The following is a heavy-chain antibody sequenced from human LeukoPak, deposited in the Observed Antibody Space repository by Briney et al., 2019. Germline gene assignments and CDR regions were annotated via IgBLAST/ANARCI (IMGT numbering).Heavy chain of an antibody. Sequence: SETLSLTCAVYGGSFSGYYWSWIRQPPGKGLEWIGEINHSGSTNYNPSLKGRVTISVDTSKNQFSLRLFSVTAADTAVYYCARAGRFPRLGMDVWGQGTTVTVSS. CDR1: GGSFSGYY. CDR3: ARAGRFPRLGMDV. J-gene: IGHJ6*02. V-gene: IGHV4-34*01. CDR2: INHSGST. D-gene: IGHD3-3*01.